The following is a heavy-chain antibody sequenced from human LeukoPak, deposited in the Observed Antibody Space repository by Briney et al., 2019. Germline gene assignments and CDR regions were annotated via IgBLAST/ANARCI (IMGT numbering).Heavy chain of an antibody. CDR1: GFTFSSYA. CDR2: KSYDGSNK. CDR3: ARENWFDP. Sequence: SGGSLRLSCAASGFTFSSYAMHWVRQAPGKGLEWVAVKSYDGSNKYYADSVKGRFTISRDNSKNTLYLQMNSLRAEDTAVYYCARENWFDPWGQGTLVTVSS. V-gene: IGHV3-30-3*01. J-gene: IGHJ5*02.